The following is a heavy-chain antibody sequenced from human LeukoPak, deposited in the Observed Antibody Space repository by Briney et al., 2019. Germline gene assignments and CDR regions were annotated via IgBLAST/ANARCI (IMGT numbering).Heavy chain of an antibody. CDR1: GLTFSSYA. CDR2: ISYDGSNK. CDR3: ARAPNVEMITFGGVIVPSFYFDY. V-gene: IGHV3-30-3*01. J-gene: IGHJ4*02. D-gene: IGHD3-16*02. Sequence: GGSLRLSCAASGLTFSSYAMHWVRQAPGKGLEWVALISYDGSNKYYADSVKGRFTISRDNSKNTLYVQMNSLRVEDTAVYYCARAPNVEMITFGGVIVPSFYFDYWGQGTLVTVSS.